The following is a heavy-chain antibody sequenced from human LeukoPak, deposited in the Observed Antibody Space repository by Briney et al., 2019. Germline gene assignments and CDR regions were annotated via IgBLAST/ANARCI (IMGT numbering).Heavy chain of an antibody. V-gene: IGHV4-30-4*01. J-gene: IGHJ5*02. Sequence: SQTLSLTCTVSGGSVSSGSYYWSWIRQPPGKGLEWIGYIYYSGSTYYNPSLKSRVTISVDTSKNQFSLKLSSVTAADTAVYYCARTRGANLWTTVTPKFDPWGQGTLVTVSS. CDR1: GGSVSSGSYY. CDR2: IYYSGST. CDR3: ARTRGANLWTTVTPKFDP. D-gene: IGHD4-11*01.